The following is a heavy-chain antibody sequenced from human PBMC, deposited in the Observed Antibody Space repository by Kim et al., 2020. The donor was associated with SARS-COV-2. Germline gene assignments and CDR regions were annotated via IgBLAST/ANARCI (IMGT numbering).Heavy chain of an antibody. V-gene: IGHV4-59*01. CDR2: IFYSGDT. J-gene: IGHJ6*02. CDR1: GGSIRTYY. Sequence: SETLSLTCTVSGGSIRTYYWNWVRQTPGKGLEWIGYIFYSGDTNYNPSPKSRVPISVDTSKNQFSLKLTSLTAAETATYYCARDKRIEKVVDFGELKGFYGMDAGGQGPTVTVSS. D-gene: IGHD3-10*01. CDR3: ARDKRIEKVVDFGELKGFYGMDA.